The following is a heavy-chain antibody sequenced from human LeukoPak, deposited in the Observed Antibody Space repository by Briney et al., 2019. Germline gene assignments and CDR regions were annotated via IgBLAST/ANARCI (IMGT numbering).Heavy chain of an antibody. Sequence: SETLSLTCTVSGGSISGSNYYWGWIRQPPGKGLEWIGSMYYSGSTYYNPSLKSRVTISVDTSKNQFSLKLSSVTAADTAVYYCARDDYGGNVSFDFWGQGTLVTVSS. J-gene: IGHJ4*02. CDR3: ARDDYGGNVSFDF. D-gene: IGHD4-23*01. CDR1: GGSISGSNYY. V-gene: IGHV4-39*02. CDR2: MYYSGST.